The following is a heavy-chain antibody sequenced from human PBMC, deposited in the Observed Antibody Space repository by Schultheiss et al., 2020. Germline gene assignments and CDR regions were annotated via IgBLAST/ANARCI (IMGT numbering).Heavy chain of an antibody. Sequence: GESLKISCAASGFTFSSYAMHWVRQAPGKGLEWVAVIWYDGNNKYYADSVKGRFTISRDNSKNTLYLQMNSLRAEDTAVYYCARDRGYSSGWFPLDYWGQGTLGTVSS. CDR1: GFTFSSYA. V-gene: IGHV3-33*08. CDR3: ARDRGYSSGWFPLDY. J-gene: IGHJ4*02. CDR2: IWYDGNNK. D-gene: IGHD6-19*01.